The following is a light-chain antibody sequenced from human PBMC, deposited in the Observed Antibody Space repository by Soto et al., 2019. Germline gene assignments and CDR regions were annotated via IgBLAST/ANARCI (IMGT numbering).Light chain of an antibody. CDR3: SSYAGSNGVI. V-gene: IGLV2-8*01. J-gene: IGLJ2*01. CDR2: EVS. CDR1: SSDVAGYNY. Sequence: QSALTQPPSASGSPGQSVTISCTGTSSDVAGYNYVSWYQHHPGKAPKVMIYEVSKRPSGVPDRFSGSKSGNTASLTVSGLQAEYEADYYCSSYAGSNGVIFGGGPKLTVL.